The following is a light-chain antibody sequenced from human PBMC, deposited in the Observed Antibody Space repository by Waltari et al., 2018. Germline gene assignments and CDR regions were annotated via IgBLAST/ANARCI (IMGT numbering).Light chain of an antibody. CDR3: QNYNSAPRT. CDR2: AAS. CDR1: QGINIY. J-gene: IGKJ1*01. V-gene: IGKV1-27*01. Sequence: DIQMTQSPSSLSASVGDRVSITCRASQGINIYLAWYQQKPGKVPKLLIYAASTLQSGVPSRFSGIGSGTDFTLTISSLQPDDVATYYCQNYNSAPRTFGQGTKVEIK.